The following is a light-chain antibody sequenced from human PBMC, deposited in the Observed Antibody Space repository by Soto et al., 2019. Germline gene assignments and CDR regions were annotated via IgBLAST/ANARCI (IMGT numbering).Light chain of an antibody. J-gene: IGLJ3*02. Sequence: QSALTQPHSVSGSPGQSVTISCSGTSSDVGHYNFVSWYQHHPGKAPKLLIYDVTTRPSGVPDRLSGSKSGNTASLTISGLQAEDEADFYCCSYAGSYTWVFGGGTKVTVL. V-gene: IGLV2-11*01. CDR2: DVT. CDR1: SSDVGHYNF. CDR3: CSYAGSYTWV.